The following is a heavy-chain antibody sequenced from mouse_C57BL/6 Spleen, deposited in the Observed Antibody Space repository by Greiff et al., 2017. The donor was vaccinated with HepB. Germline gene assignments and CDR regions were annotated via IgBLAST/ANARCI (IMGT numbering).Heavy chain of an antibody. CDR3: ASRSSYTFAY. J-gene: IGHJ3*01. D-gene: IGHD1-1*01. V-gene: IGHV1-50*01. CDR1: GYTFTSYW. Sequence: QVQLQQPGAELVKPGASVKLSCKASGYTFTSYWMQWVKQRPGQGLEWIEEIDPSDSYTNYNQKFKGKTTLTVDTSSSTAYMQLSRLTSEDSAVYYCASRSSYTFAYWGQGTLVTVSA. CDR2: IDPSDSYT.